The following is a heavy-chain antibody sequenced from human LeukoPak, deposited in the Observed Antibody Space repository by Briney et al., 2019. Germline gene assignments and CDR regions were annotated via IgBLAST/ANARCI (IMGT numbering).Heavy chain of an antibody. CDR3: AKRDY. J-gene: IGHJ4*02. V-gene: IGHV3-23*01. CDR1: GFTFSTTA. Sequence: GGSLRLSCAASGFTFSTTAMSWVRQAPGKGLEWVSAISGYGATTSYADSVKGRFTISRDNSKNTLYLQMNSLRAEDAAVYYCAKRDYWGQGTLVTVSS. CDR2: ISGYGATT.